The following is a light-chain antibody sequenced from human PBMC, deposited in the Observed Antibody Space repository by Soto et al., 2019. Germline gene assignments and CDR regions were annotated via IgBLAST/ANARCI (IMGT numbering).Light chain of an antibody. J-gene: IGKJ2*01. CDR2: DAS. CDR3: QQRRNWPYT. CDR1: QSVSSY. Sequence: EIVLTQSPATLSLSPGERVTLSCRASQSVSSYLAWYQQKPGQAPRLPIYDASNRATGIPARFSGSGSGTDFTLTISSLEPEDFAVYYCQQRRNWPYTFGQGTKLEIK. V-gene: IGKV3-11*01.